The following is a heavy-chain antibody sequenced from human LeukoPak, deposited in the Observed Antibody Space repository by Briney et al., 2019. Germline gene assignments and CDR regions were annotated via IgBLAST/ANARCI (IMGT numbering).Heavy chain of an antibody. CDR2: ISASGGTT. D-gene: IGHD2-2*01. Sequence: GGSLRLSCAASGFTFSNYAMSWVRQVPGTGLEWVSAISASGGTTYYADSVKGRFTISRDNSKNTLYLQMNNLRAGDTAVYYCAKEPREYCSSTSRPNWFDSWGQGTLVTVSS. V-gene: IGHV3-23*01. J-gene: IGHJ5*01. CDR1: GFTFSNYA. CDR3: AKEPREYCSSTSRPNWFDS.